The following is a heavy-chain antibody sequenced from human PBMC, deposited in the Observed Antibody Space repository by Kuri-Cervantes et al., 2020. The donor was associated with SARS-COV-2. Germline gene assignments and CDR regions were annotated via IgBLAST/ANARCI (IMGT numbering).Heavy chain of an antibody. CDR2: MYYSGIT. Sequence: SQTLSLTCGVSGGSISSYYWSWIRQPPGKGLEWIGSMYYSGITNYNPYLKSRVTMSVDTSKNQFSLKLSSVTAADTAVYYCARVRGVLGEVYFDYWGQGTLVTVSS. D-gene: IGHD3-10*01. J-gene: IGHJ4*02. CDR1: GGSISSYY. CDR3: ARVRGVLGEVYFDY. V-gene: IGHV4-59*01.